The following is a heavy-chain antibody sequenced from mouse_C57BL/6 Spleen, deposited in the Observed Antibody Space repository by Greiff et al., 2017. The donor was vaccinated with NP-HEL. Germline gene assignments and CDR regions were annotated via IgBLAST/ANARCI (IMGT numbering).Heavy chain of an antibody. D-gene: IGHD1-1*01. J-gene: IGHJ4*01. Sequence: DVQLVESGGGLVKPGGSLKLSCAASGFTFSSYAMSWVRQTPEKRLEWVATISDGGSYTYYPDNVKGRFTISRDNAKNNLYLQMSHLKSEDTAMYYCARSYYYGSSHYYAMDYWGQGTSVTVSS. CDR2: ISDGGSYT. CDR1: GFTFSSYA. CDR3: ARSYYYGSSHYYAMDY. V-gene: IGHV5-4*01.